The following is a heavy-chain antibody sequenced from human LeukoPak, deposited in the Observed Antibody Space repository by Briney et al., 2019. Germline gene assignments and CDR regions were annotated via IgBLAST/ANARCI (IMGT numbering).Heavy chain of an antibody. CDR1: RYSFNNYW. CDR2: IYPGDSDT. D-gene: IGHD1-26*01. CDR3: SVGATTSRFNF. Sequence: GESLKISCMGSRYSFNNYWIGWVRQKPGKGLEWMGIIYPGDSDTRYSPSFQGQVTISADKSIRTAYLQWSSLKASDTAMYYCSVGATTSRFNFWGQGTLVTVSS. V-gene: IGHV5-51*01. J-gene: IGHJ4*02.